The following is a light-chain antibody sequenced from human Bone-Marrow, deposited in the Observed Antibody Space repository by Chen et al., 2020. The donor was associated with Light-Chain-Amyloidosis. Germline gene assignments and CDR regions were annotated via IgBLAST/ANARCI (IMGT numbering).Light chain of an antibody. CDR3: QQYYSTPYT. CDR2: WAS. Sequence: DIVMTQSPDSLAVSLGERATSNCKSSESLLNRSNNKNYLGWYQQKPGQSPKLLMYWASTRESGIPDRFSGSGSGTDFTLTISSLQAEDVAVYYCQQYYSTPYTFGQGTKLEIQ. J-gene: IGKJ2*01. V-gene: IGKV4-1*01. CDR1: ESLLNRSNNKNY.